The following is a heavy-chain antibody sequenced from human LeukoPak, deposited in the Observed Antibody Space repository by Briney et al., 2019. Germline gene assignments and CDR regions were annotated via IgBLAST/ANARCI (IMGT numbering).Heavy chain of an antibody. Sequence: GGSLRLSCAASGFTFSSYEMNWVRQAPGKGLEWLSYISSSGSTIYYADSVKGRFTISRDNAKNSLYLQMNSLRAEDTAVYYCASGYSYGYGYWGQGTLVTVSS. J-gene: IGHJ4*02. CDR1: GFTFSSYE. CDR3: ASGYSYGYGY. CDR2: ISSSGSTI. V-gene: IGHV3-48*03. D-gene: IGHD5-18*01.